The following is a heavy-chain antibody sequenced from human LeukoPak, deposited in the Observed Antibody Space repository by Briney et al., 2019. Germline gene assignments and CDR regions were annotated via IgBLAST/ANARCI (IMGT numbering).Heavy chain of an antibody. V-gene: IGHV3-48*03. J-gene: IGHJ6*02. CDR1: GFTFSSYE. CDR3: ARRTSVDV. D-gene: IGHD3-10*01. Sequence: GGSLRLSCAGSGFTFSSYEMNWVRQAPGQGLEWVSYISSSGSTIYYADSVKGRFTISRDNAKNSLFLQMNSLRVEDTAVYYCARRTSVDVWGQGTTVTVSS. CDR2: ISSSGSTI.